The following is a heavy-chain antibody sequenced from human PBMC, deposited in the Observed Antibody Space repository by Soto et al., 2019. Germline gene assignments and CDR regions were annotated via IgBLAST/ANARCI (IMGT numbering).Heavy chain of an antibody. Sequence: QVQLVASGGGVVQPGRSLRLSCAASGFTFSSYGMHWVRQAPGKGLEWVAVISYDGSNKYYADSVKGRFTISRDNSKNPLYLQMNSLRAEDTAVYYCAKDPYYDSSGYPDYWGQGTLVTVSS. CDR3: AKDPYYDSSGYPDY. V-gene: IGHV3-30*18. J-gene: IGHJ4*02. D-gene: IGHD3-22*01. CDR1: GFTFSSYG. CDR2: ISYDGSNK.